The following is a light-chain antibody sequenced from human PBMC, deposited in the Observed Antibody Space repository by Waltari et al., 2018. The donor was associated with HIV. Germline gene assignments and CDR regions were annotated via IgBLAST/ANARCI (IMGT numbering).Light chain of an antibody. V-gene: IGKV3D-15*01. CDR3: QQYQSWPRT. J-gene: IGKJ4*01. CDR2: AAS. CDR1: QTVSGN. Sequence: DIVMTQSPGTLSVSPGERATLSCKASQTVSGNLAWYQQRPGQSPRLLIYAASTRATDTPPRFSGSGSETDFTLTIGSLQSEDFAIYSCQQYQSWPRTFGQGTKVEIK.